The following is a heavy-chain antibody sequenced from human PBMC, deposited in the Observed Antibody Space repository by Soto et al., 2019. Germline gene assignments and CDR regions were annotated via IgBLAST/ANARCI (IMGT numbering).Heavy chain of an antibody. Sequence: SETLSLTCTVSGGSISSSSYFWGWIRQPPGTGLEWIGEINHSGSTNYNPSLKSRVTISVDTSKNQFSLKLTSVTAADTAVYYCARDKITGLFDYWGQGTLVTVSS. J-gene: IGHJ4*02. CDR1: GGSISSSSYF. V-gene: IGHV4-39*07. CDR3: ARDKITGLFDY. CDR2: INHSGST. D-gene: IGHD2-8*02.